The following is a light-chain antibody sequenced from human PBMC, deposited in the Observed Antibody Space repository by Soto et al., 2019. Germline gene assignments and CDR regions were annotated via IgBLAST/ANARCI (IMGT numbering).Light chain of an antibody. J-gene: IGLJ2*01. Sequence: QSVLTQPASVSGSPGQSITISCTGTSSDVGGYKSVSWYQQHPGKVPKLIIYDVSNRPSGVSNRFSGSKSGNTASLTISGPQPEDEADYYCSSYTCTNTPVVFGGGTQLTVL. CDR3: SSYTCTNTPVV. V-gene: IGLV2-14*03. CDR1: SSDVGGYKS. CDR2: DVS.